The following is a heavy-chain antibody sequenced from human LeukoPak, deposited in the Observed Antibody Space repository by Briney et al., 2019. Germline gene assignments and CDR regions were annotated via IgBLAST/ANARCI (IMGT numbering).Heavy chain of an antibody. D-gene: IGHD4-17*01. J-gene: IGHJ4*02. CDR2: ISSDSSYI. V-gene: IGHV3-21*01. CDR1: GFTFNTYT. Sequence: GGSLRLSCAASGFTFNTYTMNWVRQAPGKGLEWVSTISSDSSYIYYADAVHGRFTVSRDNAKYSLYLQMNSLRAEDTAVYYCVRGSYGAYDYWGQGSLVTVSS. CDR3: VRGSYGAYDY.